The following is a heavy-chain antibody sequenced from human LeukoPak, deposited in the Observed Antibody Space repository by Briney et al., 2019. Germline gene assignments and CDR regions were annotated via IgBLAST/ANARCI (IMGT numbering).Heavy chain of an antibody. CDR1: GFTFSSYA. CDR2: ISGSGGST. V-gene: IGHV3-23*01. J-gene: IGHJ4*02. D-gene: IGHD2-2*02. Sequence: GGSLRLSCAASGFTFSSYAMSWVRQAPGKGLEWVSAISGSGGSTYYADSVKGRFTISRDNSKNTLYLQMNSLRAEDTAVYYCARGFVVVPAAIGYWGQGTLVTVSS. CDR3: ARGFVVVPAAIGY.